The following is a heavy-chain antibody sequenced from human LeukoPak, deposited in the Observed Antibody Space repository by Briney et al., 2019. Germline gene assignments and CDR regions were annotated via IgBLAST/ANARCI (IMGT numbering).Heavy chain of an antibody. CDR2: IYYSGST. CDR3: ARRIAALTFDY. CDR1: GGSISSSSYY. V-gene: IGHV4-39*01. J-gene: IGHJ4*02. D-gene: IGHD6-6*01. Sequence: SETLSLTCTASGGSISSSSYYWGWIRQPRGKGGEWIGGIYYSGSTYYNPSPKSRVTISVDTTKNQFSLKLSSVTAADTAVYYGARRIAALTFDYWGQGTLVTVSS.